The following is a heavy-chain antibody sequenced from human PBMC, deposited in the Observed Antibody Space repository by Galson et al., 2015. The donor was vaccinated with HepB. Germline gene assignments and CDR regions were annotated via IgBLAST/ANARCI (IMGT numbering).Heavy chain of an antibody. CDR1: GGSISSGGYY. CDR3: ARDRGIRGFDI. V-gene: IGHV4-31*03. Sequence: LTCTVSGGSISSGGYYWSWIRQHPEKGLEWIGYIYYSGSTYYNPSLKSRVTISVDTSKNQFSLKLSSVTAADTAVYYCARDRGIRGFDIWGQGTMVTVSS. J-gene: IGHJ3*02. CDR2: IYYSGST. D-gene: IGHD1-14*01.